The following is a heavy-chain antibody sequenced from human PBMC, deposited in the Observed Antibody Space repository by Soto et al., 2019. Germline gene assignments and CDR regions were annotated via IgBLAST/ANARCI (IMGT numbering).Heavy chain of an antibody. CDR2: ISSSNRTI. V-gene: IGHV3-48*02. Sequence: GGSLRLSCAASEFTFSSYAMSGVRPAPGKGLEWVSAISSSNRTINYADSVKGRFIISRDNAKNSLYLQMHSLRDEDTAVYYCAREGWPLLQTGMDVWGQGTTVTVSS. CDR3: AREGWPLLQTGMDV. J-gene: IGHJ6*02. D-gene: IGHD2-15*01. CDR1: EFTFSSYA.